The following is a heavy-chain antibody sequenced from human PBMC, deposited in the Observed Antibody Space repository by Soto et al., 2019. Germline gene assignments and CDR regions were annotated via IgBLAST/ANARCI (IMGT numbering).Heavy chain of an antibody. CDR3: VRGGGGGLFDP. D-gene: IGHD2-15*01. CDR1: GLTISGQKY. V-gene: IGHV3-11*06. J-gene: IGHJ5*02. CDR2: ISPGSRYP. Sequence: VQLVESGGGLIQPGESLRLSCAAFGLTISGQKYVAWVRQAPGKGLEWLSYISPGSRYPSYADSVKGRFTISRDNAKRSLYLQMMSLTAEDTAIYYCVRGGGGGLFDPWGQGTMVTVSS.